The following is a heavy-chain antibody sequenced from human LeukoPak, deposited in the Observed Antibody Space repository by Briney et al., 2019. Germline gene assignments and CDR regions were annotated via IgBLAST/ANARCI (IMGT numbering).Heavy chain of an antibody. Sequence: PGGSLRLSCVASGFTITSYNMNWVRQAPGKGLEWVASITSGSDYIYYADSVKGRFTISRDNAKNSLYLQMNSLRAEDTAVYYCARMATMIGRHAFDIWGQGTMVTVSS. CDR3: ARMATMIGRHAFDI. V-gene: IGHV3-21*01. D-gene: IGHD3-22*01. CDR1: GFTITSYN. CDR2: ITSGSDYI. J-gene: IGHJ3*02.